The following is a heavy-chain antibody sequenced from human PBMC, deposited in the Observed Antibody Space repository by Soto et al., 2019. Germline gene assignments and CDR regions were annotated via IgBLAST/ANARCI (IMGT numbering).Heavy chain of an antibody. CDR3: ASWHEREHAYDV. Sequence: DVRLLESGGGLIQPGESLRLSCAALGFTVSGNRYLAWVRQAPGKGLEWISALYDVDGTFYAGYLQGRFTTSSDSSKTTVYLQMNGLRPDDTAVYYCASWHEREHAYDVWGRGPTVTVSS. J-gene: IGHJ3*01. CDR1: GFTVSGNRY. D-gene: IGHD1-1*01. V-gene: IGHV3-53*01. CDR2: LYDVDGT.